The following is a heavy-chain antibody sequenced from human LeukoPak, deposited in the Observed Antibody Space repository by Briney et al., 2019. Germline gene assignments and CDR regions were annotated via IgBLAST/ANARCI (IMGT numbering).Heavy chain of an antibody. CDR2: VYYTGST. J-gene: IGHJ5*02. CDR1: GASVTSGGVF. V-gene: IGHV4-39*01. D-gene: IGHD3-10*01. CDR3: ARHSGSGSLSRPFDP. Sequence: SETLSLPCSVSGASVTSGGVFWGWPRQPPGKGPEWIATVYYTGSTYYNPSLKSRVTISIDTSKNQFSLRLTSVTATDTAIYHCARHSGSGSLSRPFDPWGQGTLVTVSS.